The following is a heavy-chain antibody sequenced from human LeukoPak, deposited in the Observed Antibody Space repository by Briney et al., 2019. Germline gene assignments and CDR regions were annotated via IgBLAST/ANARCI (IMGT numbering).Heavy chain of an antibody. V-gene: IGHV4-59*01. Sequence: SETLSLTCTVSGGSISSYYWSWIRQPPGKGLEWIGYIYYSGSTNYNPSLKSRVTIPVDTSKNQFSLKLSSVTAADTAVYYCARQDSSSSDDAFDIWGQGTMVTISS. CDR2: IYYSGST. CDR3: ARQDSSSSDDAFDI. J-gene: IGHJ3*02. D-gene: IGHD6-6*01. CDR1: GGSISSYY.